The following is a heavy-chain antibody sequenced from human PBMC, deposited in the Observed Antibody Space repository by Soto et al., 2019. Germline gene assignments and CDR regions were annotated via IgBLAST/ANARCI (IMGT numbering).Heavy chain of an antibody. CDR2: ISSSSSTI. D-gene: IGHD3-22*01. J-gene: IGHJ4*02. Sequence: GGSLRLSCAASGFTFSSYSMNWVRQAPGKGLEWVSYISSSSSTIYYADSVKGRFTISRDNAKNSLYLQMNSVRDEDTAVYYCARDKGYDYYDSSGYSYDYWGQGTLVTVSS. CDR1: GFTFSSYS. CDR3: ARDKGYDYYDSSGYSYDY. V-gene: IGHV3-48*02.